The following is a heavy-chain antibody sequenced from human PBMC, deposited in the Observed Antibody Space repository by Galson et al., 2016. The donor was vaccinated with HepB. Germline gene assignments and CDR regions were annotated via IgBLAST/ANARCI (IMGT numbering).Heavy chain of an antibody. CDR1: GYSFTTYW. D-gene: IGHD2-2*01. J-gene: IGHJ4*02. Sequence: QSGAEVTKPGESLKISCKSSGYSFTTYWIAWVRQMPGKGLEWMGNIYTGDSDTRYSSSFQGLVTISADKSIRTAYLQWSSLKASDTAMYYCARLGYCSSTICYGVDYWGQGTLVTVSS. CDR2: IYTGDSDT. CDR3: ARLGYCSSTICYGVDY. V-gene: IGHV5-51*01.